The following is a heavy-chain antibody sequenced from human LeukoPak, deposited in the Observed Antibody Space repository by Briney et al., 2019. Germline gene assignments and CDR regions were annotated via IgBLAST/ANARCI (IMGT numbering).Heavy chain of an antibody. D-gene: IGHD3-3*01. J-gene: IGHJ4*02. Sequence: SGGSLRLSCAASGFTFDDYAMSWVRQAPGKGLEWVSAISGSGGSTYYADSVRGRFTISRDNSKNTLYLQMNSLRAEDTAVYYCAKVHSPTADYDFWSGYYNYWGQGTLVTVSS. V-gene: IGHV3-23*01. CDR1: GFTFDDYA. CDR3: AKVHSPTADYDFWSGYYNY. CDR2: ISGSGGST.